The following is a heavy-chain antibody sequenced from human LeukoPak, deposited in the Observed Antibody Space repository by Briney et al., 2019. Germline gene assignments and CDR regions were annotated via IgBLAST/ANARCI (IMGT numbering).Heavy chain of an antibody. CDR1: GGAISGYY. Sequence: SETLSLTCTVSGGAISGYYWSWIRQPPGKGLEYIGYIYYSGSTNYNSSLGSRVTISVDTSKNQFSLRLRSVTAADTAVYYCARAGTAAVGTIQQFWGQGTLVTVSS. J-gene: IGHJ4*02. CDR3: ARAGTAAVGTIQQF. CDR2: IYYSGST. D-gene: IGHD6-13*01. V-gene: IGHV4-59*01.